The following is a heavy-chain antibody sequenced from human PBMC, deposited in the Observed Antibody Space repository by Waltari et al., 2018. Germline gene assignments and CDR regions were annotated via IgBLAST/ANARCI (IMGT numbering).Heavy chain of an antibody. CDR1: GGSISSYY. J-gene: IGHJ3*02. CDR2: IYYSGST. Sequence: QVQLQESGPGLVKPSETLSLTCTVSGGSISSYYWSWIRQPPGKGLEWIGYIYYSGSTYYNPSRKRRVTISVDTSKNQFSLKLSSVTAADTAVYYCARGILLAGDAFDIWGQGTMVTVSS. CDR3: ARGILLAGDAFDI. V-gene: IGHV4-59*01. D-gene: IGHD3-10*01.